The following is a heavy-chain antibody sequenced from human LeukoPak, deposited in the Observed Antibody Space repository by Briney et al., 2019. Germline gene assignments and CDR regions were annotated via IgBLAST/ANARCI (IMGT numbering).Heavy chain of an antibody. CDR3: AREREWELPENWFDP. V-gene: IGHV4-39*07. CDR2: IYYSGST. D-gene: IGHD1-26*01. CDR1: GGSISSSSYY. J-gene: IGHJ5*02. Sequence: SETLSLTCTVSGGSISSSSYYWGWIRQPPGKGLEWIGSIYYSGSTYYNPSLKSRVTISVDTSKNQFSLKLSSVTAADTAVYYCAREREWELPENWFDPWGQGTLVTVSS.